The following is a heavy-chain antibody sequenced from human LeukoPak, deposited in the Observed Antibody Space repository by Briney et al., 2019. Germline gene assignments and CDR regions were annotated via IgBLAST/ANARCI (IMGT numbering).Heavy chain of an antibody. D-gene: IGHD3-22*01. V-gene: IGHV4-4*07. CDR1: GGSISSYY. CDR3: ARESYYYDSSGSLDYGMDV. Sequence: SETLSLTCTVSGGSISSYYWSWIRQPPGKGLEWIGRIYTSGSTNYNPSLKSRVTMSVDTSKNQFSLKLSSVTAADTAVYYCARESYYYDSSGSLDYGMDVWGQGTTVTVSS. J-gene: IGHJ6*02. CDR2: IYTSGST.